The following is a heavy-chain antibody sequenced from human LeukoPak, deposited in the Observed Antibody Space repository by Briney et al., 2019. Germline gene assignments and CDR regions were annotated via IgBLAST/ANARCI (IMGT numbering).Heavy chain of an antibody. CDR3: AKGMSGSCYSGLHC. CDR1: GFTFSNFG. CDR2: ISSSSSYI. D-gene: IGHD2-15*01. Sequence: GRSLRLSCAASGFTFSNFGMNWVRQAPGKGLEWVSSISSSSSYINYADSVKGRFTISRDSSKNTVYLQMNSLRAGDTAIYYCAKGMSGSCYSGLHCWGQGTLVTVSS. J-gene: IGHJ4*02. V-gene: IGHV3-21*04.